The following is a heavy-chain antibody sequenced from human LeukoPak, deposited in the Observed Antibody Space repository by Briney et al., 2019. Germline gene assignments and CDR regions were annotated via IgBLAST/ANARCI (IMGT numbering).Heavy chain of an antibody. V-gene: IGHV3-23*01. CDR3: AKGWKGNLDY. CDR1: GFSFSSNA. J-gene: IGHJ4*02. CDR2: VSGSGGST. Sequence: GASLRLSCAASGFSFSSNAMNWVRQAPGKGLEWASAVSGSGGSTYYADSVKGRFTISRDNSKNTVYLQMNSLRAEDTALYYCAKGWKGNLDYWGQGTLVTVSS. D-gene: IGHD1-14*01.